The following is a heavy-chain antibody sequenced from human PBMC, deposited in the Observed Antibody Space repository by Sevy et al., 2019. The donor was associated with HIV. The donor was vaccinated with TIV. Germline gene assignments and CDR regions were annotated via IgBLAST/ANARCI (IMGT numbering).Heavy chain of an antibody. D-gene: IGHD3-10*01. CDR3: ARNMVRGVNAYYYGMDV. V-gene: IGHV3-33*01. CDR2: IWYDGSNK. CDR1: GFTFSSYG. J-gene: IGHJ6*02. Sequence: GGSLRHSCAASGFTFSSYGMHWVRQAPGKGLEWVAVIWYDGSNKYYADSVKGRFTISRDNSKNTPYLQMNSLRAEDTAVYYCARNMVRGVNAYYYGMDVWGQGTTVTVSS.